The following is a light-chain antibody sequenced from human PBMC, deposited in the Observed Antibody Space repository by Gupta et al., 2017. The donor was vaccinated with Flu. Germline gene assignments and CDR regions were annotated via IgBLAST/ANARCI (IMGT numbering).Light chain of an antibody. CDR3: ATWDTRLSAEV. Sequence: QSVLTQPPSVSAAPGQKVTISCFGSSSNIGNKFVSWYQQLPGTAPKLLIYENNKRPSGIPDRFSGSKSGTSATLGITGLQTGDEAEYYCATWDTRLSAEVFGGGTKLTVL. V-gene: IGLV1-51*02. CDR2: ENN. CDR1: SSNIGNKF. J-gene: IGLJ2*01.